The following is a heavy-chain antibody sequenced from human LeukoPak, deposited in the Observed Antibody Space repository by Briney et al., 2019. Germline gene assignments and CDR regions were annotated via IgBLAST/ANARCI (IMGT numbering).Heavy chain of an antibody. CDR1: GFTFSSYS. D-gene: IGHD3-22*01. CDR3: AKDQRGNYYDSSGYQDY. Sequence: PGGSLRLSCAASGFTFSSYSMNWVRQAPGKGLEWVSSISSSSSYIYYADSVKGRFTISRDNAKNSLYLQMNSLRAEDTALYYCAKDQRGNYYDSSGYQDYWGQGTLVTVSS. CDR2: ISSSSSYI. V-gene: IGHV3-21*04. J-gene: IGHJ4*02.